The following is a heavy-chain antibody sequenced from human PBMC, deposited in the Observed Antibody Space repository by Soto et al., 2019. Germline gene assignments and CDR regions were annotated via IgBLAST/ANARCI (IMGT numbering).Heavy chain of an antibody. CDR3: ARVRGSYSLYYFDY. CDR1: GFTFSSYS. D-gene: IGHD1-26*01. CDR2: ISSSSSYI. V-gene: IGHV3-21*01. Sequence: EVQLVESGGGLVKPGGSLRLSCAASGFTFSSYSMNWVRQAPGKGLEWVSSISSSSSYIYYADSVKGRFTISRDNAKNSLYPQMNSLRAEDTAVYYCARVRGSYSLYYFDYWGQGTLVTVSS. J-gene: IGHJ4*02.